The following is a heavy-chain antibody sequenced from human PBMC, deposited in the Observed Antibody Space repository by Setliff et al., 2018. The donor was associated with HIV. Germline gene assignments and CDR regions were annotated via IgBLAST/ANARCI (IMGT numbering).Heavy chain of an antibody. D-gene: IGHD2-21*01. CDR1: GFTFRDYG. CDR2: IWYDGSNK. Sequence: GGSLRLSCAASGFTFRDYGMHWVRQAPGKGLEWVSNIWYDGSNKKYVDSVKGRFTISRDNSKNTLFLQMNSLITEDTAVYYCAKAGGPTFRLHYYYYYMDVWGKGTTVTVSS. J-gene: IGHJ6*03. CDR3: AKAGGPTFRLHYYYYYMDV. V-gene: IGHV3-30*02.